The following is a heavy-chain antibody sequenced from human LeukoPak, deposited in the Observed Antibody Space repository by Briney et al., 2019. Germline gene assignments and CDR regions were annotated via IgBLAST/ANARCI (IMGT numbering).Heavy chain of an antibody. CDR3: ARSSSDYDILTGYYASVGREFDY. Sequence: SGTLSLTCAVSGGSNSSSYYWSWIRQPPGKGLEWIGYIYYSGSTNYNPSLKSRVTISVDTSKNQFSLKLSSVTAADTAVYYCARSSSDYDILTGYYASVGREFDYWGQGTLVTVSS. J-gene: IGHJ4*02. CDR1: GGSNSSSYY. V-gene: IGHV4-61*01. D-gene: IGHD3-9*01. CDR2: IYYSGST.